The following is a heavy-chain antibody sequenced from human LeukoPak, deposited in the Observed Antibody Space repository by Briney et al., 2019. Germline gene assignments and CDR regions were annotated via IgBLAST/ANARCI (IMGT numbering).Heavy chain of an antibody. D-gene: IGHD2-2*01. CDR3: AREKIVVVPAAIGGAYYYYYMDV. CDR1: GGSISSYY. Sequence: SETLSLTCTVSGGSISSYYWSWIRQPAGKGLEWIGRIYTSGSTNYNPSLKSRVTMSVDTSKNQFSLKLSSVTAADTAVYYCAREKIVVVPAAIGGAYYYYYMDVWGKGTTVTVSS. CDR2: IYTSGST. J-gene: IGHJ6*03. V-gene: IGHV4-4*07.